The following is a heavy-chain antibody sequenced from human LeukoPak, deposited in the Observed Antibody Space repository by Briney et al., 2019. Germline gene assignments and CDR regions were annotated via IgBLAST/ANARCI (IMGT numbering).Heavy chain of an antibody. CDR2: ISYDGSNK. CDR3: ARDPLAGGWYDY. CDR1: GFTFSSYA. Sequence: GGSLRLSCAASGFTFSSYAMHWVRQAPGKGLEWVAVISYDGSNKYYADSVKGRFTTSRDNSKNTLYLQMNSLRAEDTAVYYCARDPLAGGWYDYWGQGTLVTVSS. J-gene: IGHJ4*02. D-gene: IGHD6-19*01. V-gene: IGHV3-30*04.